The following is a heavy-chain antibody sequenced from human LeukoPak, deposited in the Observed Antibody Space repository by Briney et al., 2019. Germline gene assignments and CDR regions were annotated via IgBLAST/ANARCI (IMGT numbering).Heavy chain of an antibody. Sequence: PGGSLRLSCAASGFTFTDYYMSWIRQAPGEGLEWVSYISGGSGYTNYADSVTGRFTISRDNARNSLYLQMNSLRAEDTAVYYCARARAITGTTIFDYWSQGTLVTVSS. CDR3: ARARAITGTTIFDY. D-gene: IGHD1-7*01. J-gene: IGHJ4*02. CDR2: ISGGSGYT. V-gene: IGHV3-11*06. CDR1: GFTFTDYY.